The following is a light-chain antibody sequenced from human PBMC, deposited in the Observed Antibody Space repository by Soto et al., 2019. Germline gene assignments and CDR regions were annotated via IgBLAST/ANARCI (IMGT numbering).Light chain of an antibody. Sequence: ETVLTHSPGTLSLSPGERATLSCRAIESIRSNYLAWYRQTPGQAPRLLIFGASKRASGIADRFSGSGSGTDFTLIISRLEPEDFALYYCQQYGSSPWTFGQGTKVEIK. CDR1: ESIRSNY. CDR2: GAS. V-gene: IGKV3-20*01. CDR3: QQYGSSPWT. J-gene: IGKJ1*01.